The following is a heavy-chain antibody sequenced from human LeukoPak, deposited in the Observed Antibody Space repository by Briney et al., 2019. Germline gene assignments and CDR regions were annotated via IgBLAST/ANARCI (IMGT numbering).Heavy chain of an antibody. CDR1: GYTFTGYY. J-gene: IGHJ4*02. V-gene: IGHV1-69*13. D-gene: IGHD3-22*01. CDR3: ARMGYSDSSGYYDY. Sequence: ASVKVSCKASGYTFTGYYMHWVRQAPGQGLEWMGGIIPVFGTTIYAQQFEGRVTITADESTSTAYMELSSLRSDDTAVYYCARMGYSDSSGYYDYWGQGTLVTVSS. CDR2: IIPVFGTT.